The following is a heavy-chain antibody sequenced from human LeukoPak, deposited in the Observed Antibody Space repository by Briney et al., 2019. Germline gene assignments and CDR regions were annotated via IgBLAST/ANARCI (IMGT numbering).Heavy chain of an antibody. CDR3: PRDSSGFDY. CDR1: GFTFSSYA. Sequence: PVGSLRLSCAASGFTFSSYAMHWGREAPGKGLEWGAVISYDGSNKYYADSVKGRFTISRDNSKNTLYLQMNRLRAEDTAVYYCPRDSSGFDYWGQGTLVTVSS. V-gene: IGHV3-30*04. CDR2: ISYDGSNK. D-gene: IGHD6-6*01. J-gene: IGHJ4*02.